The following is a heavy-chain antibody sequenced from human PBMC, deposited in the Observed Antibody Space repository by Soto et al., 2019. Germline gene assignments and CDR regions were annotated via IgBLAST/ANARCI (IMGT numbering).Heavy chain of an antibody. D-gene: IGHD2-15*01. J-gene: IGHJ6*02. CDR3: ARAGCDGGTCYTLVGLRYGMDV. Sequence: SETLSLTCTVSGGSISSYYWSWIRQPPGKGLEWIGYIYYSGSTNYNPSLKSRVTISVDTSKNQFSLKLSSVTAADTAVYYCARAGCDGGTCYTLVGLRYGMDVWGQGTTVTVSS. V-gene: IGHV4-59*01. CDR1: GGSISSYY. CDR2: IYYSGST.